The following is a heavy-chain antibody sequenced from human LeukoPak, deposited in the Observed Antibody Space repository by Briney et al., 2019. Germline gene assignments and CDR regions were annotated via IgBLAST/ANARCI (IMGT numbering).Heavy chain of an antibody. CDR1: GFTFGDYA. V-gene: IGHV3-11*04. CDR3: ASLEAYYYYMDV. Sequence: GGSLRLSCTASGFTFGDYAMSWIRQAPGKGLESVSYISSSGSTIYYADSVKGRFTISRDNAKNSLYLQMNSLRAEDTAVYYCASLEAYYYYMDVWGKGTTVTVSS. CDR2: ISSSGSTI. J-gene: IGHJ6*03.